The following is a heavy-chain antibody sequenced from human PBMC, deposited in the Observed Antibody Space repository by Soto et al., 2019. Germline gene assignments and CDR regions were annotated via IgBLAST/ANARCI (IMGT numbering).Heavy chain of an antibody. CDR1: GFTFTRYS. CDR3: ARESEDLTSNFDY. CDR2: ISSTTNYI. J-gene: IGHJ4*02. V-gene: IGHV3-21*06. Sequence: LRLSCAASGFTFTRYSMNWVRQAPGKGLEWVSSISSTTNYIYYGDSMKGRFTISRDNAKNSLYLEMNSLRAEDTAVYYCARESEDLTSNFDYWGRGTLVTVSS.